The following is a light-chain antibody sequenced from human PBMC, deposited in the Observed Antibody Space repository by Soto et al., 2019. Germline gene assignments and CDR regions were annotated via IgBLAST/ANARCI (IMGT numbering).Light chain of an antibody. J-gene: IGKJ5*01. CDR2: DAS. CDR1: QSVSSSY. Sequence: DIVMTQSAATLSISPGERATLSCSASQSVSSSYLAWYQQKPGQAPRLLIYDASNRATGIPARFSGSGSGTDFTLTISSLEPEDFAVYYCQQRSNWPITFGQGTRLEIK. CDR3: QQRSNWPIT. V-gene: IGKV3D-20*02.